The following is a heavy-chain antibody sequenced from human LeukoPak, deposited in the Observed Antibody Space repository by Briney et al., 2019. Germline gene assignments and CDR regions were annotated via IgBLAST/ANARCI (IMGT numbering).Heavy chain of an antibody. CDR2: IYYTGST. D-gene: IGHD3-10*01. Sequence: MPSETLSLTCAVYGGSFSGYYWGWIRQPPGKGLDWIGSIYYTGSTYSNSSLKSRLTISIDTSKNQFSLKLSSVTAADTAVYYCARQEGSLSGSYYYWGQGALVTVSS. CDR1: GGSFSGYY. V-gene: IGHV4-39*01. CDR3: ARQEGSLSGSYYY. J-gene: IGHJ4*02.